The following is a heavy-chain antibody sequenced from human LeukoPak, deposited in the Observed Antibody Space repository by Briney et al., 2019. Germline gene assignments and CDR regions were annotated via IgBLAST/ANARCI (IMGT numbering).Heavy chain of an antibody. D-gene: IGHD6-13*01. CDR1: GGSFGGYY. Sequence: PSETLSLTCAVYGGSFGGYYWSWIRQPPGKGLGWIGEINHSGTTNYNPSLKSRVTISVDMSNNQFSLKLSSVTAADTAVYYCESSREYSSSWYHYFDHWGQRTLVTVSS. CDR2: INHSGTT. CDR3: ESSREYSSSWYHYFDH. J-gene: IGHJ4*02. V-gene: IGHV4-34*01.